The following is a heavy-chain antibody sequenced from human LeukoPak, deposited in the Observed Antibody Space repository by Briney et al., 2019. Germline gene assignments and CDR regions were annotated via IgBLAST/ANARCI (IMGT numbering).Heavy chain of an antibody. CDR2: IWYDGSNK. CDR3: ATQPGSSSNWFDP. D-gene: IGHD6-13*01. J-gene: IGHJ5*02. CDR1: GFTFSSYG. Sequence: GGSLRLSCAASGFTFSSYGMHWVRQAPGKGLEGVAVIWYDGSNKYYADSVKGRFTISRDNSKNTLYLQMNSLRAEDTAVYYCATQPGSSSNWFDPWGQGTLVTVSS. V-gene: IGHV3-33*01.